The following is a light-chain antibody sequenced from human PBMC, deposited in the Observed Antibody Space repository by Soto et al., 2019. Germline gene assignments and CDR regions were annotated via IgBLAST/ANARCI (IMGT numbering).Light chain of an antibody. CDR3: QHRRNWPP. CDR2: DAS. J-gene: IGKJ5*01. V-gene: IGKV3-11*01. Sequence: ERLMTQSPCTLSLYPGERAPLSCRASQSVSSNYLAWYQQRPGQTPRLLIYDASKRATGIPARFSGSGSGTDFTLTISNLEPDDFAVYYCQHRRNWPPFGQGARLEIK. CDR1: QSVSSNY.